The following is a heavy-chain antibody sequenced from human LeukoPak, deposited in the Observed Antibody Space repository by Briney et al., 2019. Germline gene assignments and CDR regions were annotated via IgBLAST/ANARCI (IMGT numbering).Heavy chain of an antibody. CDR1: GYTFTSYD. CDR2: MNPNSGNT. D-gene: IGHD3-22*01. Sequence: ASVKVSCKASGYTFTSYDINWVRQATGQGPEWMGWMNPNSGNTGYAQKFQGRVTMTRNTSISTAYMELSSLRSEDTAVYYCARRHYDSSGYYYFADAFDIWGQGTMVTVSS. J-gene: IGHJ3*02. V-gene: IGHV1-8*01. CDR3: ARRHYDSSGYYYFADAFDI.